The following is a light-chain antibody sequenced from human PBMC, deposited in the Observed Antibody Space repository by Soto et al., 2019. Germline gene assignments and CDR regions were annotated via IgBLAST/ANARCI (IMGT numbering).Light chain of an antibody. J-gene: IGKJ4*01. CDR3: QQYNSYLT. Sequence: DIQMTQSPSTLSGSVGDRVTTTCRASQSISSWLAWYQQKPGKAPKLLIYDASSLESGVPSRFSGSGSGTEFTLTISSLQPDDFATYYCQQYNSYLTFGGGTKVDIK. CDR1: QSISSW. V-gene: IGKV1-5*01. CDR2: DAS.